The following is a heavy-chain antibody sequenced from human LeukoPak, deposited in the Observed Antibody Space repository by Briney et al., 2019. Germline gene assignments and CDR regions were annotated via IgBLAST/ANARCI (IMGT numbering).Heavy chain of an antibody. CDR2: IYHSGST. J-gene: IGHJ4*02. CDR3: ATLTTVVSAYYFDY. V-gene: IGHV4-4*09. D-gene: IGHD4-23*01. Sequence: SETLSLTCTVSGGSISSYYWSWIRQPPGKGLEWIGYIYHSGSTDYNPSIKSRVTISVDTSKSQFSLKLTSVTAADTAVYYCATLTTVVSAYYFDYWGQGTLVTVSS. CDR1: GGSISSYY.